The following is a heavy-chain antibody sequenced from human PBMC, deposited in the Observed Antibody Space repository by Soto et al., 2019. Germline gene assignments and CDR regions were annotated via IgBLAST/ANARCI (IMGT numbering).Heavy chain of an antibody. Sequence: SETLSLTCTVSSDSISSYYWSWIRQPPGKRLEWIGYISYSGSTDYNPSLRSRVTISGDTSKNQFSLKVSSVTAADTAVYYCARGTSWQLPFDYWGQGTLVTV. J-gene: IGHJ4*02. CDR1: SDSISSYY. CDR3: ARGTSWQLPFDY. V-gene: IGHV4-59*01. CDR2: ISYSGST. D-gene: IGHD6-13*01.